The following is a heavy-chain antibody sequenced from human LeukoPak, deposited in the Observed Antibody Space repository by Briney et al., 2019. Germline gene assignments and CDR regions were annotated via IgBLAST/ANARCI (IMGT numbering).Heavy chain of an antibody. CDR3: ARAIVVVPAAHFDY. J-gene: IGHJ4*02. CDR1: GGSISSGGYY. CDR2: IYYSGST. V-gene: IGHV4-31*03. D-gene: IGHD2-2*01. Sequence: PSETLSLTCTVSGGSISSGGYYWSWIRQHPGKGLEWIGYIYYSGSTHYNPSLKSRVTVSVDTSKNQFSLKLSSVTAADTAVYYCARAIVVVPAAHFDYWGQGTLVTVSS.